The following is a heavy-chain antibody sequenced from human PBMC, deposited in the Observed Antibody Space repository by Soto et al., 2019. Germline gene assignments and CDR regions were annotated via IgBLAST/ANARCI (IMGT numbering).Heavy chain of an antibody. CDR1: GGSFSGYY. D-gene: IGHD3-3*01. CDR2: INHSGIT. V-gene: IGHV4-34*01. J-gene: IGHJ6*04. CDR3: AMIPVRFSTFDHGMDV. Sequence: QVQLQQWGAGLLKPSETLSLTCTVYGGSFSGYYWSWIRQPTGKGLEWIGEINHSGITNYNPSLMNPVIISASTSKNQFSLKLSSVIAPDAAVYYCAMIPVRFSTFDHGMDVWGKGATVSVSS.